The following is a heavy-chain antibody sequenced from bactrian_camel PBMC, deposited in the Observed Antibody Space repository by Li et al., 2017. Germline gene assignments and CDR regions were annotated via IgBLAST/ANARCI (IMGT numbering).Heavy chain of an antibody. D-gene: IGHD2*01. Sequence: HVQLVESGGGSVRPGGSLTLSCTSSRFTFYNKDVGWYRQAPGNDCELVSAISPNGMTYYAESVKGRFTISQDNAKDTVHLQMNDLKVEDTAVYYCAPDPYTVAYCKGGGTWGQGTQVTVS. J-gene: IGHJ6*01. CDR1: RFTFYNKD. V-gene: IGHV3S55*01. CDR2: ISPNGMT. CDR3: APDPYTVAYCKGGGT.